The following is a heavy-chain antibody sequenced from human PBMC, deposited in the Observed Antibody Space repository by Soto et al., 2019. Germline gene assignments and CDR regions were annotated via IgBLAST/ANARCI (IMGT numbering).Heavy chain of an antibody. J-gene: IGHJ4*02. D-gene: IGHD3-22*01. CDR3: AKGYYDSPGYLTHLMGDH. V-gene: IGHV3-23*01. CDR2: ISGSGGDT. CDR1: GFTFSNYV. Sequence: EVQLLESGGGLVQPGGSPRLSCAVSGFTFSNYVMNWVRQAPGKGLEWVSGISGSGGDTYYADSVKGRFTISRDNSKNTLSLQMNSLRAEDTAVYYCAKGYYDSPGYLTHLMGDHWGQGTLVTVSS.